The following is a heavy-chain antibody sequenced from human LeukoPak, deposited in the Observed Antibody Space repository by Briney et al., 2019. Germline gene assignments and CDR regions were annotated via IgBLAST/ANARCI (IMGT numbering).Heavy chain of an antibody. V-gene: IGHV1-2*02. Sequence: ASVKVSCKASGYTFTGYYIHWVRQAPGQGLEWMGWVNPDSGGTNYAQKFQGRVTMTRDTSFSTAYMELSRLTSDDTAVYYCARESRGSDYDSWGQGTLVTVSS. J-gene: IGHJ4*02. CDR3: ARESRGSDYDS. D-gene: IGHD6-19*01. CDR1: GYTFTGYY. CDR2: VNPDSGGT.